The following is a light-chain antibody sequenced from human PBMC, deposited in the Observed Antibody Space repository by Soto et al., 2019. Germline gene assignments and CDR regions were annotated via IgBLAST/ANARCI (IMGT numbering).Light chain of an antibody. CDR1: SSNIGSNS. Sequence: QSVLTQPPSASGTPGQRVTISCSGSSSNIGSNSVTWYQQLPGTAPKLLIYFTNQRPSGVPDRFSGSKSGTSASLAISGLQSEDEADYYCAAWDYSLNGWVFGGGTKLTVL. CDR2: FTN. V-gene: IGLV1-44*01. CDR3: AAWDYSLNGWV. J-gene: IGLJ3*02.